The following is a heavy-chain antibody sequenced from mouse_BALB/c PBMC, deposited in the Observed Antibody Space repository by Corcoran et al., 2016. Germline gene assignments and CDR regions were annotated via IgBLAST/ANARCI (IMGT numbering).Heavy chain of an antibody. CDR1: GYTFTSYV. CDR2: INPYNDGT. CDR3: ARYGNYDLAWFAY. V-gene: IGHV1S136*01. D-gene: IGHD2-1*01. Sequence: EVQLQQSGPELVKPGASVKMSCKASGYTFTSYVMHWVKQKPGQGLEWIGYINPYNDGTKYNEKFKGKATLTSDKSSSTAYMELSSLTSEDSAVYYCARYGNYDLAWFAYWGQGTLVTVSA. J-gene: IGHJ3*01.